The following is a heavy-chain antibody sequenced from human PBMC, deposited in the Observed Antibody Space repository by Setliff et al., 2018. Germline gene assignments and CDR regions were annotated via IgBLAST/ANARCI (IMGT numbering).Heavy chain of an antibody. Sequence: GSLRLSCAASGFTFDSHTMNWVRQAPGKGLEWVSSISGSSAYKYYADSLKGRFTISRDNAKSSLYLQVDSLRAEDTAVYYCARNYYDSGDHLPFYYYYMDAWGEGTTVTVSS. CDR1: GFTFDSHT. D-gene: IGHD3-22*01. CDR2: ISGSSAYK. V-gene: IGHV3-21*01. CDR3: ARNYYDSGDHLPFYYYYMDA. J-gene: IGHJ6*03.